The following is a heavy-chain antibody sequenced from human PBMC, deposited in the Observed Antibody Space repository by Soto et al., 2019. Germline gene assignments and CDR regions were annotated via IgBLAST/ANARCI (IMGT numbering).Heavy chain of an antibody. CDR3: ARVVYFDRSAYGL. V-gene: IGHV3-21*01. Sequence: GGSLRLSCAASGFSFSGYNMNWVRQAPGKGLEWVSSISGDSNYIYYADSVQGRFTISRDNAKNSVYLQMNSLRAEDTAVYYCARVVYFDRSAYGLWGQGTMVTV. CDR1: GFSFSGYN. D-gene: IGHD3-22*01. CDR2: ISGDSNYI. J-gene: IGHJ3*01.